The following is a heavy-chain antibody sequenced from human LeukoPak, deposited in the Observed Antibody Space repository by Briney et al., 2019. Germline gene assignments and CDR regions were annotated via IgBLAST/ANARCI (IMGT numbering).Heavy chain of an antibody. Sequence: SVKVSCKASGGTSSSYAISWVRQAPGQGLEWMGRIIPIFGTANYAQKFQGRVTITTDESTSTAYMELSSLRSEDTAVYYCAREIITMVRGAHLAPTVYAWFDPWGQGTLVTVSS. D-gene: IGHD3-10*01. CDR1: GGTSSSYA. J-gene: IGHJ5*02. CDR2: IIPIFGTA. CDR3: AREIITMVRGAHLAPTVYAWFDP. V-gene: IGHV1-69*05.